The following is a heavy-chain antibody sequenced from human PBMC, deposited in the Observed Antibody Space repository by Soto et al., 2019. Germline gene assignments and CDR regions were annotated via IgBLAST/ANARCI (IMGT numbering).Heavy chain of an antibody. CDR1: DAAFSGYY. CDR3: ARTYYYRSGTYFAWFDP. Sequence: SETLSLTCVVYDAAFSGYYWRWICQSQGRGLRWIGQIKHSGVTNYNPLLKSRVTISVDTPRNQFSLKLSSVTAADTSVYFCARTYYYRSGTYFAWFDPWGQGTLVTVS. J-gene: IGHJ5*02. D-gene: IGHD3-10*01. V-gene: IGHV4-34*01. CDR2: IKHSGVT.